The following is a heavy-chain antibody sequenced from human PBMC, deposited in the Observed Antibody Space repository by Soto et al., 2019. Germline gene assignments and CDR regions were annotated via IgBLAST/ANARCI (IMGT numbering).Heavy chain of an antibody. CDR2: VNDNGATT. J-gene: IGHJ2*01. CDR1: ELNFRAFA. Sequence: GGSLRLSCAASELNFRAFARRWVRQVPGKGLEWVSTVNDNGATTYYSGPVKGRFTISRDNSRNTLSLQMNSLRPEDTAVYYCAKYMNGWPWYFDLWGRGTLVTVSS. V-gene: IGHV3-23*01. D-gene: IGHD6-19*01. CDR3: AKYMNGWPWYFDL.